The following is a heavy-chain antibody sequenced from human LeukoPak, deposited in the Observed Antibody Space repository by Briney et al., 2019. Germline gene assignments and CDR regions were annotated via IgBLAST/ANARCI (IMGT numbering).Heavy chain of an antibody. CDR1: GFTLSNSD. CDR3: AKVRYTYGPFYDF. Sequence: GGSLRLSCAGSGFTLSNSDMSWVRQAPGKGLEWVATINTSGGTTYYADSVKGQFTISRDNSRNTLYLQMNSLRAEDTAVYYCAKVRYTYGPFYDFWGQGTLVTVSS. CDR2: INTSGGTT. V-gene: IGHV3-23*01. J-gene: IGHJ4*02. D-gene: IGHD5-18*01.